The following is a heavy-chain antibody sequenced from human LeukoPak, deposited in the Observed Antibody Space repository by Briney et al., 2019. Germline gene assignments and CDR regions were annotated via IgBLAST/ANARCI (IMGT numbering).Heavy chain of an antibody. D-gene: IGHD5-18*01. J-gene: IGHJ4*02. CDR2: IYPGDSDT. CDR3: ARSSIQLWGNWYY. Sequence: GESLKISCKGSGYNFTSYWIGWVRQLPGKGLEWMGIIYPGDSDTRYSPSFQGQVTISADKSISTAYLQWSSLKASDTAMYYCARSSIQLWGNWYYWGQGTLVTVSS. V-gene: IGHV5-51*01. CDR1: GYNFTSYW.